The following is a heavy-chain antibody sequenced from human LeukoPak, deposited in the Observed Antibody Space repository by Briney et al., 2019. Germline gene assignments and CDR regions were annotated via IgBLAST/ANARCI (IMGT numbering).Heavy chain of an antibody. CDR3: ARGIAAAERVTWFDP. J-gene: IGHJ5*02. V-gene: IGHV5-51*01. Sequence: GESLKISCKGSGNDFTNYWIGRVRQVPGKGLEWVGIIYPADSTAKYSPSFQGQVTISADKSISTAYLQWSSLKASDTAMYYCARGIAAAERVTWFDPWGQGTLVTVSS. CDR1: GNDFTNYW. D-gene: IGHD6-13*01. CDR2: IYPADSTA.